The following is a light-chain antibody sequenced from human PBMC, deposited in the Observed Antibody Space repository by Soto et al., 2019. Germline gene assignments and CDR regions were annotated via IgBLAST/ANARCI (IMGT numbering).Light chain of an antibody. CDR1: QDISNE. CDR2: AAS. CDR3: LQDYNYPYT. J-gene: IGKJ2*01. Sequence: AIQMTQSPSSLSASVGDRVTITCRASQDISNELAWYQQKPWKAPKLLIYAASSLQSGVSSRFSGIGSGTYFTRTISSLQPEDFATYYCLQDYNYPYTFGQGTKLVIK. V-gene: IGKV1-6*01.